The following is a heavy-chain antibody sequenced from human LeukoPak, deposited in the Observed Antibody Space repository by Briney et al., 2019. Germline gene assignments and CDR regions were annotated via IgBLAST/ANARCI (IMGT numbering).Heavy chain of an antibody. V-gene: IGHV3-21*01. J-gene: IGHJ4*02. Sequence: GGSLRLSCAASGFTFSSYSMNWVRQAPGKGLEWVSSISSSSSYIYYADSVKGRFTISRDNAKNSLYLQMNSLRAEDTAVYYCARDATPTYDILTGYPIDYWGQGTLVTVSS. CDR1: GFTFSSYS. CDR3: ARDATPTYDILTGYPIDY. CDR2: ISSSSSYI. D-gene: IGHD3-9*01.